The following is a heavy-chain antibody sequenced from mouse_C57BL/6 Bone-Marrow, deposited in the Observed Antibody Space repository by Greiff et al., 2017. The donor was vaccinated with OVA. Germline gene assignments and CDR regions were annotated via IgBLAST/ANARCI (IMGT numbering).Heavy chain of an antibody. V-gene: IGHV1-72*01. CDR2: IDPNSGGT. CDR3: TKPNDGYYDPSFAY. Sequence: QVQLQQPGAELVKPGASVKLSCKASGYTFTSYWMHWVKQRPGRGLEWIGRIDPNSGGTKYNEKFKSKATPTVDKPSSTAYMQLSRLTSEDSAVYYCTKPNDGYYDPSFAYWGQGTLVTVSA. CDR1: GYTFTSYW. D-gene: IGHD2-3*01. J-gene: IGHJ3*01.